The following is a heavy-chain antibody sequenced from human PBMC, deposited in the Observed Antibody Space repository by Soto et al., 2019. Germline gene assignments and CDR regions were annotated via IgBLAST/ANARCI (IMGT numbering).Heavy chain of an antibody. D-gene: IGHD3-22*01. J-gene: IGHJ4*02. CDR1: EFTFSNYA. V-gene: IGHV3-23*01. Sequence: GGSLRLSCAASEFTFSNYAMSWVRQAPGKGLEWVSSINDNGSTTYYADSVKGRFTISRDNSKNTLYLQMNSLRAEDTAVYYSAKEPQVLIGFWNYWGQGTQFTASS. CDR3: AKEPQVLIGFWNY. CDR2: INDNGSTT.